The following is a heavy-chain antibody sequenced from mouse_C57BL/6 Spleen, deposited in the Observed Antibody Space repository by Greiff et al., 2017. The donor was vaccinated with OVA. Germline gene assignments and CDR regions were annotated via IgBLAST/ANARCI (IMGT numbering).Heavy chain of an antibody. CDR2: IDPSDSYT. J-gene: IGHJ3*01. CDR3: ARKVVTTGFAY. V-gene: IGHV1-26*01. CDR1: GYTFTDYY. D-gene: IGHD2-2*01. Sequence: EVQLQQSGPELVKPGASVKISCKASGYTFTDYYMNLVKQSHGKSLEWIGEIDPSDSYTNYNQKFKGKSTLTVDKSSSTAYMQLSSLTSEDSAVYYCARKVVTTGFAYWGQGTLVTVSA.